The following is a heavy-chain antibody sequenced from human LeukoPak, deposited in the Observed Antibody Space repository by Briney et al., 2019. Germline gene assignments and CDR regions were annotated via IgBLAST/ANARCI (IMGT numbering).Heavy chain of an antibody. CDR1: GFTFSSYS. CDR2: ISSRSSYI. CDR3: ARDSDCDDAFDI. V-gene: IGHV3-21*01. D-gene: IGHD2-21*02. J-gene: IGHJ3*02. Sequence: GGSLRLSCAASGFTFSSYSMNWVRQAPGKGLEGVSSISSRSSYIYYADSAKGRFTISTDNTKNSLYLQMNSLRAEDTAVYYCARDSDCDDAFDIWGPGTMVTVSS.